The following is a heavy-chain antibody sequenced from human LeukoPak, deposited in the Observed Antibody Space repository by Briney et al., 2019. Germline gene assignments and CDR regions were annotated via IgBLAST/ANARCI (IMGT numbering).Heavy chain of an antibody. CDR2: INHGGST. J-gene: IGHJ5*02. CDR1: GGSFSGYY. D-gene: IGHD6-13*01. V-gene: IGHV4-34*01. Sequence: SETLSLTCAVYGGSFSGYYWSWIRQPPGKGLEWIGEINHGGSTNYNPSLKSRVTISVDTSKNQFSLKLSSVTAADTAVYYCASGGIAAFDPWGQGTLVTVSS. CDR3: ASGGIAAFDP.